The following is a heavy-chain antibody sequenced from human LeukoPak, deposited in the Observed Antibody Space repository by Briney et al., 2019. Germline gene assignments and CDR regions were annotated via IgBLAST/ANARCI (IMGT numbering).Heavy chain of an antibody. Sequence: PGRSLRLSCAASGFTFSSHEMHWVRQAPGKGLEWVAVISYDGSTKFYADSVKGRFTISRDNSKLYLQMNSLRAEDTAVYYCAKEDSVRREFDYWGQGTLATVSS. J-gene: IGHJ4*02. V-gene: IGHV3-30-3*02. CDR2: ISYDGSTK. CDR3: AKEDSVRREFDY. CDR1: GFTFSSHE.